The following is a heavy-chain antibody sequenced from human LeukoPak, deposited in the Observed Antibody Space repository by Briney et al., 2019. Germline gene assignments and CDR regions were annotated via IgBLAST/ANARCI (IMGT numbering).Heavy chain of an antibody. CDR3: AKGSIAAAGSFDY. Sequence: GSLRLSCAASGFTFSSYAMHWVRQAPGKGLEWVAVISYDGSNKYYADSVKGRFTISRDNSKNTLYLQMNSLRAEDTAVYYCAKGSIAAAGSFDYWGQGTLVTVSS. CDR1: GFTFSSYA. J-gene: IGHJ4*02. D-gene: IGHD6-13*01. V-gene: IGHV3-30*04. CDR2: ISYDGSNK.